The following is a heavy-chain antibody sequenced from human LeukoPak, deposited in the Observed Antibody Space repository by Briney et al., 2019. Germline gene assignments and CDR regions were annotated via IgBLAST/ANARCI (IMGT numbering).Heavy chain of an antibody. CDR1: GFTFSDYA. Sequence: GGSLRLSCAASGFTFSDYAMSWVRHAPGKGLEWVSVIDSRDNTYHADSVKGRFTISRHTSKNTLYLQMNSLRAEDTAVYYCARESTPLRGAFDPWGPGTLVTVSS. D-gene: IGHD5-24*01. CDR2: IDSRDNT. V-gene: IGHV3-53*04. CDR3: ARESTPLRGAFDP. J-gene: IGHJ5*02.